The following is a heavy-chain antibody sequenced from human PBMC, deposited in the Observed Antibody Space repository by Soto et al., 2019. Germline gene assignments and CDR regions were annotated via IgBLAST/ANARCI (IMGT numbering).Heavy chain of an antibody. CDR3: ARGRAVLTKLEGGPVDY. V-gene: IGHV1-2*04. J-gene: IGHJ4*02. CDR1: GYTFTGYY. D-gene: IGHD3-16*01. CDR2: INPNSGGT. Sequence: ASVKVSCKASGYTFTGYYMHWVRQAPGQGLEWMGWINPNSGGTNYAQKFQGWVTMTRDTSISTAYMELSRLRSDDTAVYYCARGRAVLTKLEGGPVDYWGQGTLVTVSS.